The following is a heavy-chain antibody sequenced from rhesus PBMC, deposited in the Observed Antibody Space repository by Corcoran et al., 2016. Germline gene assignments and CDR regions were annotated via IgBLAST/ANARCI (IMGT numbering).Heavy chain of an antibody. J-gene: IGHJ4*01. V-gene: IGHV4-99*01. CDR2: ISGSSGST. CDR3: ARLAAAGSIFDY. Sequence: QVQLQESGPGLVKPSETLSLTCAVSGSSISSGYSWGWIRQPPGKGLEYIGYISGSSGSTYYNPSLKSRVTSSKDTSKNQFSLKLSSVTAADTAVYYCARLAAAGSIFDYWGQGVLVTVSS. CDR1: GSSISSGYS. D-gene: IGHD6-31*01.